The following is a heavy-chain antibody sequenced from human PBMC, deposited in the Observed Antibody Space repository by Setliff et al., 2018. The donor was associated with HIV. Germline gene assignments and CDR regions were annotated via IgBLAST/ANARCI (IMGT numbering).Heavy chain of an antibody. Sequence: ASVKVSCKVSGGIFDSYAINWVRQAPGQGLEWMGWIIPNSGGTNYAQKFQGRVTMTRDTSTSTASMELSGLTSDDTAVYYCARDGNYYGSGIGDPWGQGTLVTVSS. CDR1: GGIFDSYA. CDR3: ARDGNYYGSGIGDP. J-gene: IGHJ5*02. D-gene: IGHD3-10*01. V-gene: IGHV1-2*02. CDR2: IIPNSGGT.